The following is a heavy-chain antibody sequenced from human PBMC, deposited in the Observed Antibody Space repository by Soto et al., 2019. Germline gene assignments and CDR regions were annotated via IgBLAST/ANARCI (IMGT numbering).Heavy chain of an antibody. CDR1: GDSVSRNSAA. CDR3: ARVDLYCSSTSCYDNWFDP. V-gene: IGHV6-1*01. J-gene: IGHJ5*02. CDR2: TYYRSKWYN. D-gene: IGHD2-2*01. Sequence: SQTLSLTCAISGDSVSRNSAAWNWIRQSPSRGLEWLGRTYYRSKWYNDYAVSVKSRITINPDTSKNQFSLQLNSVTPEDTAVYYCARVDLYCSSTSCYDNWFDPWGQGTLVTVSS.